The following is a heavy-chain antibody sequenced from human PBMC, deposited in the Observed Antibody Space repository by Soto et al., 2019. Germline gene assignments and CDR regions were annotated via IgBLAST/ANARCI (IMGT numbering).Heavy chain of an antibody. D-gene: IGHD1-26*01. Sequence: SETLSLTCAVSGGSISICNWWSWVRQPPGKGLEWIGEIYYSGSTNYNPSLKSRVTISVDKSKNQFSLKLSSVTAADTAVYYCARRGGPSGSYRYWFDPWGQGTLVTVSS. CDR2: IYYSGST. CDR3: ARRGGPSGSYRYWFDP. CDR1: GGSISICNW. V-gene: IGHV4-4*02. J-gene: IGHJ5*02.